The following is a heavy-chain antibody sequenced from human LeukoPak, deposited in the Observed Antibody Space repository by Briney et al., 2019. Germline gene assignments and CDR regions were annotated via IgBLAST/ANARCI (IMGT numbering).Heavy chain of an antibody. V-gene: IGHV1-46*01. Sequence: ASVKVSCKASGYTFTSYYMHWVRQAPGQGLEWMGIINPSGGSTNYAQKFRGRVTMTRDMSTTTVYMELSSLRSEDTAVYYCARGFLVAANHFDYWGQGTLVTVSS. CDR2: INPSGGST. CDR3: ARGFLVAANHFDY. CDR1: GYTFTSYY. J-gene: IGHJ4*02. D-gene: IGHD2-15*01.